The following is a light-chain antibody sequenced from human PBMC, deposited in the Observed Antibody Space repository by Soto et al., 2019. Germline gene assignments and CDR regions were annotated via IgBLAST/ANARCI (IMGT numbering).Light chain of an antibody. J-gene: IGKJ1*01. V-gene: IGKV1-5*03. CDR2: KAS. CDR1: QSISSW. Sequence: DIQMTQSPSTLSASEGDRVAITCRASQSISSWLAWYQRKPGKAPKLLIYKASSLEGGVPSRFSGSGSGTEFTLTISSLQPDDFATYYCQHYNSHPRTFGQGTKVEIK. CDR3: QHYNSHPRT.